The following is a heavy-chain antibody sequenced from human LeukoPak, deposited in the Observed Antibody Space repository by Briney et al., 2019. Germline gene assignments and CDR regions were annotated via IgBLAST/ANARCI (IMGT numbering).Heavy chain of an antibody. J-gene: IGHJ4*02. D-gene: IGHD5-18*01. CDR1: GGSLSSYY. Sequence: SETLSLTCTVSGGSLSSYYGSWIRQPAGKGLEWIGRIYTRGSTNYNPSLKSRVTISVDTSKKQFSLKLSSVNAADPAVYYCARTRGYSYGTTIHFYFWGQGTRVTVSA. CDR3: ARTRGYSYGTTIHFYF. CDR2: IYTRGST. V-gene: IGHV4-4*07.